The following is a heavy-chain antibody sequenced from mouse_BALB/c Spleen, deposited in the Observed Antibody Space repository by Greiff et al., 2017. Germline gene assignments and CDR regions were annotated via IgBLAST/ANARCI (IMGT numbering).Heavy chain of an antibody. CDR1: GYTFTSYW. CDR2: IAPGSGST. CDR3: ARWDYDGYYLDY. V-gene: IGHV1S41*01. J-gene: IGHJ2*01. Sequence: DLVKPGASVKLSCKASGYTFTSYWINWIKQRPGQGLEWIGRIAPGSGSTYYNEMFKGKATLTVDTSSSTAYIQLSSLSSEDSAVYFCARWDYDGYYLDYWGQGTTLTVSS. D-gene: IGHD2-4*01.